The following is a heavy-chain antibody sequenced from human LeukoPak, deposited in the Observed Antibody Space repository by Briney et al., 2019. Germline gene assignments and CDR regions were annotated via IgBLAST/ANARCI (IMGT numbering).Heavy chain of an antibody. D-gene: IGHD3-3*02. V-gene: IGHV4-34*01. CDR3: ARGISSFDY. CDR2: INHSGST. J-gene: IGHJ4*02. CDR1: GGSFSGYY. Sequence: SETLSLTCAVYGGSFSGYYWSWIRQPPGKGLEWIGEINHSGSTNYNPSLKSRVTISVDTSMNQLSLKLSSVTAADTAVYYCARGISSFDYWGQGTLVTVSS.